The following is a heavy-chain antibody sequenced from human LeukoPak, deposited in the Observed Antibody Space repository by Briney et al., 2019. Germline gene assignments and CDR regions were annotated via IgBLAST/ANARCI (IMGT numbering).Heavy chain of an antibody. CDR3: ARVGGTNYYYYGMDV. Sequence: PSETLSLTCTVSTDSISSGNYYWSWIRQPPGKGLEWIGYIYDSGSTNYNPSLKSRVTISVDTSKNQFSLKLSSVTAADMAVYYCARVGGTNYYYYGMDVWGQGTTVTVSS. J-gene: IGHJ6*02. CDR2: IYDSGST. CDR1: TDSISSGNYY. D-gene: IGHD3-10*01. V-gene: IGHV4-61*01.